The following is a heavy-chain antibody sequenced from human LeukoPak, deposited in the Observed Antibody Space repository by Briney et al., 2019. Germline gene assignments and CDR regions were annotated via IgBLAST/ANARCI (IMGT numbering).Heavy chain of an antibody. CDR3: ARDQSLVAYSSTWFDY. CDR2: FSAYNGNT. D-gene: IGHD6-13*01. J-gene: IGHJ4*02. Sequence: ASVKVSCKASGDTFTNYGISWVRQAPGQGLEWMGWFSAYNGNTDYAQSLQGRVTMTTDTLTSTAYMELRSLRSDDTAVYYCARDQSLVAYSSTWFDYWGQGTPVTVSS. V-gene: IGHV1-18*01. CDR1: GDTFTNYG.